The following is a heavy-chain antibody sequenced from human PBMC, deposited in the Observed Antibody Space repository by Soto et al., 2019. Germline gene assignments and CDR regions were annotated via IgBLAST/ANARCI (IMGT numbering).Heavy chain of an antibody. D-gene: IGHD3-3*01. CDR1: GFTFSSFV. J-gene: IGHJ4*02. CDR3: VRDGPRITIYGYRDY. V-gene: IGHV3-30*04. Sequence: GGSLRLSCAASGFTFSSFVMHWVRQAPGKGLEWVAALSYDGSNINYADSVKGRFTISRDNSKSTLYLQMNSLRTEDTAVYYCVRDGPRITIYGYRDYWGQGTLVTVSS. CDR2: LSYDGSNI.